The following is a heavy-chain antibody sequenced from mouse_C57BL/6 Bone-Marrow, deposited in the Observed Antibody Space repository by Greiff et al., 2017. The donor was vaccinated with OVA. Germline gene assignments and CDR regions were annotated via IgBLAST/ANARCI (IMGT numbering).Heavy chain of an antibody. CDR2: ISSGSSTI. Sequence: DVMLVESGGGLVKPGGSLKLSCADSGFTFSDYGMHWVRQAPEKGLEWVAYISSGSSTIYYADTVKGRFTISRDNAKNNLFLQITSLRSEDTAMYYCARSIYDGYHWFAYWGQGTLVTVSA. D-gene: IGHD2-3*01. V-gene: IGHV5-17*01. CDR3: ARSIYDGYHWFAY. J-gene: IGHJ3*01. CDR1: GFTFSDYG.